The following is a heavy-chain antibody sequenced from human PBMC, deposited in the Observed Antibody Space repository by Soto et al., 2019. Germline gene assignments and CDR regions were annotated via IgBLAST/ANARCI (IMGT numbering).Heavy chain of an antibody. CDR1: GYSFTTYW. J-gene: IGHJ4*02. D-gene: IGHD5-12*01. CDR3: ARRSVVATAIFDY. V-gene: IGHV5-51*01. CDR2: IYPGDSET. Sequence: GESLKISCKASGYSFTTYWIGWVRQMPGKGLEWMGIIYPGDSETRYSPSFQGQVTISADKSISTAYLQWSSLKASDTAMYYCARRSVVATAIFDYWGQGTLVTVSS.